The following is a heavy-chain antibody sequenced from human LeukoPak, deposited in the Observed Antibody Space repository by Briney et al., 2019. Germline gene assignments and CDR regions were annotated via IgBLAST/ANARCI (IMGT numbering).Heavy chain of an antibody. CDR3: ARGHVLRYFDSLLDY. CDR1: VYTFTGYY. CDR2: INPNSGGT. J-gene: IGHJ4*02. Sequence: VASVKVSCKASVYTFTGYYMTWVGQAPGQGREWMGWINPNSGGTNYTPKFQGRVTMTRHTSISTAYMELSRLRSDDTAVYYCARGHVLRYFDSLLDYWGQGTLVTVSS. D-gene: IGHD3-9*01. V-gene: IGHV1-2*02.